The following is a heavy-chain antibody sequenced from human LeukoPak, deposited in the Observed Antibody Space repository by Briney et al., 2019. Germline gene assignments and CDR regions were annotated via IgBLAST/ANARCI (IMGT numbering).Heavy chain of an antibody. CDR3: AGDRNSDWYSPLDY. Sequence: GGSLRLSCVASGFTFTKCAMSWIRQAPGKGLEWVAIITGTGDTAYYADSVKGRFTISRDNSRNTVYMQMDSLRAEDTAIYYCAGDRNSDWYSPLDYWGQGSQVTVSP. CDR1: GFTFTKCA. V-gene: IGHV3-23*01. D-gene: IGHD6-19*01. CDR2: ITGTGDTA. J-gene: IGHJ4*02.